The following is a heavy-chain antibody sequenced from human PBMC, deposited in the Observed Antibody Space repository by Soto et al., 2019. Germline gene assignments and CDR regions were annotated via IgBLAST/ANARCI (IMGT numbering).Heavy chain of an antibody. V-gene: IGHV4-59*01. CDR1: GGSISSYY. D-gene: IGHD3-3*01. J-gene: IGHJ6*02. CDR2: IYYSGST. CDR3: ARESITIFGVVRRNTDYGMDV. Sequence: SETLSLTCTVSGGSISSYYWSWIRQPPGKGLEWIGYIYYSGSTDYNPSLKSRVTISVDTSRNQFSLKLSSVTAADTAVYYCARESITIFGVVRRNTDYGMDVWGQGTTVTVSS.